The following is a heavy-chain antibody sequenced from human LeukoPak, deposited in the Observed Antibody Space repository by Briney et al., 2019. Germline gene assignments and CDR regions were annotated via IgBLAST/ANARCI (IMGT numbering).Heavy chain of an antibody. D-gene: IGHD3-9*01. CDR2: ISSSGSTI. V-gene: IGHV3-11*04. CDR1: GFTFSDYY. CDR3: ATDVLTGYVGYYYYYMDV. J-gene: IGHJ6*03. Sequence: GGSLRLSCAASGFTFSDYYMSWIRQAPGKGLEWVSYISSSGSTIYYADSVKGRFTISRDNAKNTLYLQMNSLRAEDTAVYYCATDVLTGYVGYYYYYMDVWGKGTTVTVSS.